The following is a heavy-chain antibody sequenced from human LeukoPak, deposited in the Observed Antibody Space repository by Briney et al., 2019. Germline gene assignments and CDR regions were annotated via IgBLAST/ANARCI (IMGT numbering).Heavy chain of an antibody. V-gene: IGHV3-48*04. D-gene: IGHD3-16*01. CDR3: ARAMSTFGGVRNYFDS. Sequence: GGSLRLSCAASGFTFNGYNMNWVRQAPGKELEWISYISISSGTVYYADSVKGRFSIARDNAMNSLDLQMNSLRAEDTAVYYCARAMSTFGGVRNYFDSWGRGTLVTVSS. J-gene: IGHJ4*02. CDR1: GFTFNGYN. CDR2: ISISSGTV.